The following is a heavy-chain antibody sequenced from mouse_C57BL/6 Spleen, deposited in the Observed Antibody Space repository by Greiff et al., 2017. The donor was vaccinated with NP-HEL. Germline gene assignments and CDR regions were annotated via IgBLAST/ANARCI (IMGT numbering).Heavy chain of an antibody. V-gene: IGHV5-4*01. D-gene: IGHD1-1*01. J-gene: IGHJ1*03. CDR2: ISDGGSYT. CDR1: GFTFSSYA. Sequence: EVKLQESGGGLVKPGGSLKLSCAASGFTFSSYAMSWVRQTPEKRLEWVATISDGGSYTYYPDNVKGRFTISRDNAKNNLYLQMSHLKSEDTAMYYCARDYGSRPHWYFDVWGTGTTVTVSS. CDR3: ARDYGSRPHWYFDV.